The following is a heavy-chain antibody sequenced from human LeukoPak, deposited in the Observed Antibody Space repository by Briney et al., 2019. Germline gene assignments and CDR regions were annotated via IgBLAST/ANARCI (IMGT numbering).Heavy chain of an antibody. D-gene: IGHD5-18*01. CDR2: IIPILGIA. V-gene: IGHV1-69*04. J-gene: IGHJ5*02. CDR1: GGTFSSYA. Sequence: GASVKVSCKASGGTFSSYAISWVRQAPGQGLEWMGRIIPILGIANYAQKFQGRVTITADKSTSTAYMELSSLRSEDTAVYYCARATPAVDTVCSWFDPWGQGTLVTVSS. CDR3: ARATPAVDTVCSWFDP.